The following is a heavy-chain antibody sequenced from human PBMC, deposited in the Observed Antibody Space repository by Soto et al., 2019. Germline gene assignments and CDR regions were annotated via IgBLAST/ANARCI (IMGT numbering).Heavy chain of an antibody. CDR2: ISYDGSNK. Sequence: GGSLRLSCAASGFTFSSYGMHWVRQAPGKGLEWVAIISYDGSNKYYADSVKGRFTISRDNSKNTLYLQMNSLRAEDTAVYSCENAVGASTGNFDYWGQGTLVTVSS. D-gene: IGHD1-26*01. CDR1: GFTFSSYG. CDR3: ENAVGASTGNFDY. V-gene: IGHV3-30*18. J-gene: IGHJ4*02.